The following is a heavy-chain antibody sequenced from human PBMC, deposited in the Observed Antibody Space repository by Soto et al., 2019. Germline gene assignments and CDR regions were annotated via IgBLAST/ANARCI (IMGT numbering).Heavy chain of an antibody. J-gene: IGHJ4*02. D-gene: IGHD3-16*02. V-gene: IGHV3-11*01. Sequence: QVQLVESGGGLVKPGGSLRLSCSASEFIFRDYHMSWIRQAPGKGLQWISYINSGGTTTYYADSVEGRFTISRDNAKKSLYLQMTSLRAEDTAVYYCAGSYDYVWGRYRYDWGQGTRVTVSS. CDR3: AGSYDYVWGRYRYD. CDR2: INSGGTTT. CDR1: EFIFRDYH.